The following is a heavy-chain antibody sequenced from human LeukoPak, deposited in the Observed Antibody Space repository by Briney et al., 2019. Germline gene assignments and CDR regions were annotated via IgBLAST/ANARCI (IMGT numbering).Heavy chain of an antibody. CDR1: GFTVSSNY. CDR2: IYSGGST. Sequence: GGSLRLSCAASGFTVSSNYMSWVRQAPGKGLEWVSVIYSGGSTYYADSEKGRFTISRDNSKNTLYLQMNSLRAEDTAVYYCARDEMITFGGVIVPGYFDYWGQGTLVTVSS. V-gene: IGHV3-53*01. J-gene: IGHJ4*02. CDR3: ARDEMITFGGVIVPGYFDY. D-gene: IGHD3-16*02.